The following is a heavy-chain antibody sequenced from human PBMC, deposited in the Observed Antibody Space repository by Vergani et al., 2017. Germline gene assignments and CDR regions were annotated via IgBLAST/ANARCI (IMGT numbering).Heavy chain of an antibody. D-gene: IGHD3-9*01. CDR2: ISAYNGNT. Sequence: QVQLVQSGAEVKKPGASVKVSCKASGYTFTSYGISWVRQAPGQGLEWMGWISAYNGNTNYDQKLQGRVTMTTDTSTSTAYMELRSLRSDDTAVYYCARYSHLTYYDILTGYPSDHDAFDIWGQGTMVTVSS. V-gene: IGHV1-18*01. CDR3: ARYSHLTYYDILTGYPSDHDAFDI. J-gene: IGHJ3*02. CDR1: GYTFTSYG.